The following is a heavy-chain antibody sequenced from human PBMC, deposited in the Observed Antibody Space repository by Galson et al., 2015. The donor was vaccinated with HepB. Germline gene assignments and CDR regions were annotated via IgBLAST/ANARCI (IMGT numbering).Heavy chain of an antibody. CDR3: AKEPGPRASPWYFDL. CDR1: GFVFSEYG. J-gene: IGHJ2*01. CDR2: VAHDGTVQ. V-gene: IGHV3-30*02. D-gene: IGHD3-10*01. Sequence: SLRLSCAASGFVFSEYGIHWVRQPPGKALEWVAFVAHDGTVQYYADSVKGRFTVSRDNSKNTMYLQLNSPRPEDAGLYYCAKEPGPRASPWYFDLWGRGTLVTVSS.